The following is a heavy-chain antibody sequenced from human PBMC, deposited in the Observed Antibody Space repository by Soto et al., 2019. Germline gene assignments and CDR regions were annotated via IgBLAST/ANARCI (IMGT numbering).Heavy chain of an antibody. J-gene: IGHJ5*02. CDR3: AKCAVLMTTSVGWCNWLDP. CDR1: GFSFSSFA. Sequence: EVQLLESGGTLVQPGESLRLSCEVSGFSFSSFAMNWVRQAPGEGLEWVSSIRGTATSYADSVKGRFTISRDNSKNTVYLQMNTLRGEATALYACAKCAVLMTTSVGWCNWLDPWGQGTLVIVSS. V-gene: IGHV3-23*01. CDR2: IRGTAT. D-gene: IGHD2-21*01.